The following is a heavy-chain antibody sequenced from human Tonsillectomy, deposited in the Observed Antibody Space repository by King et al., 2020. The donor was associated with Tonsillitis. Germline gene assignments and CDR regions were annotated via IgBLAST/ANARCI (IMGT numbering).Heavy chain of an antibody. V-gene: IGHV3-53*01. CDR1: GFTVSSNY. CDR2: IYSGGST. CDR3: ARGDGGYCSGGSCYLHY. Sequence: VQLVESGGGLIQPGGSLRLSCAASGFTVSSNYMSWVRQAPGKGLEWGSVIYSGGSTYYADSVKGRFTISRDNSKNTLYLQMNSLRAEDTAVYYCARGDGGYCSGGSCYLHYWGQGTLVTVSS. D-gene: IGHD2-15*01. J-gene: IGHJ4*02.